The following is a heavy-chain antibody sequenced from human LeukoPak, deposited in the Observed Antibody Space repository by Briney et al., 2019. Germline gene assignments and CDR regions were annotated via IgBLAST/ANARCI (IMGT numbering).Heavy chain of an antibody. D-gene: IGHD4-17*01. V-gene: IGHV3-23*01. CDR1: GFTFSNYA. CDR2: ITSGGSP. J-gene: IGHJ3*01. CDR3: ARDPNGDYIGAFEF. Sequence: GGSLRLSCAASGFTFSNYAVMWVRQAPGQGLEWVSAITSGGSPRYADSVKGRFTISRDNSKNTLYLQMNSLKTEDTAQYFCARDPNGDYIGAFEFWGQGTGVTVSS.